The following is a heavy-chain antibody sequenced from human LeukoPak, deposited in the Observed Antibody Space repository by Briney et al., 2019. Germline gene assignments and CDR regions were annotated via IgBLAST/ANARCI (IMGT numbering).Heavy chain of an antibody. Sequence: GGSLRLSCAASGFTFTSYGMHWVRQAPGKGLEWVAVISYDGRTKYYADAMKGRFTISRDNSKNTLYLRMNSLRAEDTAVYFCAKDATSWYYFDYWGQGTLVTVSS. CDR2: ISYDGRTK. V-gene: IGHV3-30*18. CDR3: AKDATSWYYFDY. J-gene: IGHJ4*02. CDR1: GFTFTSYG. D-gene: IGHD2-2*01.